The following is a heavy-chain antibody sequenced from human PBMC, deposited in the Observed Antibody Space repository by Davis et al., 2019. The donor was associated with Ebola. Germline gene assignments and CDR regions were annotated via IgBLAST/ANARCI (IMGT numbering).Heavy chain of an antibody. V-gene: IGHV3-21*01. CDR1: GFTFSSYS. D-gene: IGHD4-23*01. Sequence: GESLKISCAASGFTFSSYSMNWVRQAPGKGLEWVSSISSSSSYIYYADSVKGRFTISRDNAKNSLYLQMNSLRAEDTAVYYCARDAPPSNGGIDAFDIWGQGTMVTVSS. J-gene: IGHJ3*02. CDR2: ISSSSSYI. CDR3: ARDAPPSNGGIDAFDI.